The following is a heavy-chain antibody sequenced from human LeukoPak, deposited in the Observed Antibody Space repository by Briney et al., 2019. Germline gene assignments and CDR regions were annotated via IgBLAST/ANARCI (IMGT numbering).Heavy chain of an antibody. CDR1: GGSFSGYY. CDR2: INHSGST. J-gene: IGHJ6*02. D-gene: IGHD3-22*01. Sequence: PSETLSLTCAVYGGSFSGYYWSWIRQPPGKGLEWIGEINHSGSTNYNPSLKSRVTISVDTSKNQFSLKLSSVTAADTAVYYCAKVIASSGYYGNYYYYYGMDVWGQGTTVTVSS. CDR3: AKVIASSGYYGNYYYYYGMDV. V-gene: IGHV4-34*01.